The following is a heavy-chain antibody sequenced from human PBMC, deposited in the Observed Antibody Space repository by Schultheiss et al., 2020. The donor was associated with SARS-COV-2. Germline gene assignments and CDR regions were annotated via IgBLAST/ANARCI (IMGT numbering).Heavy chain of an antibody. D-gene: IGHD6-6*01. V-gene: IGHV4-4*07. CDR2: IYTSGST. CDR1: GGSISGYY. Sequence: SETLSLTCTVSGGSISGYYWSWIRQPPGKGLEWIGRIYTSGSTNYNPSLKSRVTMSVDTSKNQFSLKLSSVTAADTAVYYCAPRYSSSSVADYWGQGTLVTVSS. CDR3: APRYSSSSVADY. J-gene: IGHJ4*02.